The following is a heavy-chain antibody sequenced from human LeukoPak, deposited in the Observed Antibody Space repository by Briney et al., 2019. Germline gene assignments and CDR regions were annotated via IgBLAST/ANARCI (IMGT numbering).Heavy chain of an antibody. CDR1: GGSFSDYY. Sequence: PSETLSLTCAVYGGSFSDYYWACIRQPPRQRLQWIGEIDPSGSTNYSPSLKSRVTISVDTSKNQFSLNLSSVTAADTAVYYCAKTGRPNNSGWYRWFDPWGQGTLVTVSS. D-gene: IGHD6-19*01. J-gene: IGHJ5*02. CDR3: AKTGRPNNSGWYRWFDP. CDR2: IDPSGST. V-gene: IGHV4-34*01.